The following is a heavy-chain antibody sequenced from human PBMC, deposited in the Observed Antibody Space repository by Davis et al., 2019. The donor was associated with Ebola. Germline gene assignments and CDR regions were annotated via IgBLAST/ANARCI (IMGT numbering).Heavy chain of an antibody. CDR1: GYTFTGYN. V-gene: IGHV1-2*06. CDR2: AILKSGAT. CDR3: ARGHNYAHEY. D-gene: IGHD4-11*01. J-gene: IGHJ4*02. Sequence: SVPVSCLASGYTFTGYNIHWLRQARGQGLGWLGRAILKSGATNYAQKFQGRVTMTRDTSISTVYMELSSLRYDDTADYYCARGHNYAHEYWGQGTLVTVSS.